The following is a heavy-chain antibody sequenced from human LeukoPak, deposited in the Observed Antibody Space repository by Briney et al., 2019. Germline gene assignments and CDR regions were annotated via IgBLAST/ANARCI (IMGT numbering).Heavy chain of an antibody. CDR1: GYTLTELS. J-gene: IGHJ4*02. V-gene: IGHV1-24*01. CDR3: ASRFDWLLIFDY. D-gene: IGHD3-9*01. Sequence: ASVKASCKVSGYTLTELSMHWVRQAPGKGLEWMGGFDPEDGETIYAQKFQGRVTMTEDTSTDTAYMELSSLRSEDTAVYYCASRFDWLLIFDYWGQGTLVTVSS. CDR2: FDPEDGET.